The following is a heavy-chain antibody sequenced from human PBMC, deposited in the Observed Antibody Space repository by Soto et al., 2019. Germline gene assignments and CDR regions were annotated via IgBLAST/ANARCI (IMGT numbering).Heavy chain of an antibody. J-gene: IGHJ4*02. CDR1: GFTFSSYG. Sequence: PGGSLRLSCAASGFTFSSYGMHWVRQAPGKGLEWLAVIWYDGSNKYYADSVKGRFTISRDNSKNTLYLQMNSLRTEDTAVYYCARGHHSTMVRGAIDYWGQGTLVTVAS. CDR3: ARGHHSTMVRGAIDY. CDR2: IWYDGSNK. V-gene: IGHV3-33*01. D-gene: IGHD3-10*01.